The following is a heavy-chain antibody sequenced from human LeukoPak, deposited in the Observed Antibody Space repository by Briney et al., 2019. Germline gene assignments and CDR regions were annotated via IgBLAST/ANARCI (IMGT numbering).Heavy chain of an antibody. J-gene: IGHJ3*02. CDR2: ISAYNGDT. D-gene: IGHD4-11*01. CDR1: GYTFNTYG. V-gene: IGHV1-18*01. Sequence: ASVKVSCKPSGYTFNTYGIAWVRQAPGQGLEWMGWISAYNGDTNYAQNVQDRVTMTTDTPTTTAYMELRSLRFDDTAVYYCARSPNLRLMTTVTVHDAFDIWGQGTMVTVSS. CDR3: ARSPNLRLMTTVTVHDAFDI.